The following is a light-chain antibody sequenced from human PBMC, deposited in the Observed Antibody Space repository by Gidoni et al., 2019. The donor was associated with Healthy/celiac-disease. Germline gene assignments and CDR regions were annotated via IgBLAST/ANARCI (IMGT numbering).Light chain of an antibody. CDR3: QVWDSSTVV. V-gene: IGLV3-9*01. J-gene: IGLJ2*01. CDR2: RDS. Sequence: RITSGGNNIGSKNVHWYQQKPGQAPVLVIYRDSNRPSGIPERFSGANSGNTATLTISRAQAGDEADYYCQVWDSSTVVFGGGTKLTVL. CDR1: NIGSKN.